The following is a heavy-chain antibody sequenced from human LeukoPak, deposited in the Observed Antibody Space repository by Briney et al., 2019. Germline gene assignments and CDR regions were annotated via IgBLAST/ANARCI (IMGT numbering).Heavy chain of an antibody. V-gene: IGHV4-59*05. D-gene: IGHD3-22*01. Sequence: SETLSLTCTVSGGSISSYYWSWIRQPPGKGLEWIGSVYYSGSTYYNPSLKSRVTISVDTSKNQFSLKLTSVTAADTAVYYCARHAIDGSGYYFDYFDYWGQGTLVTVSS. CDR3: ARHAIDGSGYYFDYFDY. CDR2: VYYSGST. J-gene: IGHJ4*02. CDR1: GGSISSYY.